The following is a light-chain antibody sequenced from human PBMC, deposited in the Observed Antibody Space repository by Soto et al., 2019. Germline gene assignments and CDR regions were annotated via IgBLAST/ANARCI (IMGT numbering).Light chain of an antibody. Sequence: IVLTQSPGTLSLSPGERATLSCRAGQSVSSNYLAWYQQKPGQAPRLLIYGASSRATGIPDKFSGSGSGTDFTLTIDGLEPEDFAVYYCQQRSSWPLTFGGGTRVE. CDR2: GAS. J-gene: IGKJ4*01. CDR1: QSVSSNY. V-gene: IGKV3D-20*02. CDR3: QQRSSWPLT.